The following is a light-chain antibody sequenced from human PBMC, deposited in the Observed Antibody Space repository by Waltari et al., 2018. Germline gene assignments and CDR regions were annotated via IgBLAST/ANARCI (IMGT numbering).Light chain of an antibody. CDR3: MQGTQWPWT. CDR2: KVS. CDR1: QSLVQSDGNTY. Sequence: DVVMTQSPLSLPVTLGQPASISCRSSQSLVQSDGNTYLNWFHQRPGQSPRRLISKVSNRDSGVQDRFSGSGSGTDFTLKISRVEAEDVGVYYCMQGTQWPWTFGQGTKVEIK. J-gene: IGKJ1*01. V-gene: IGKV2-30*02.